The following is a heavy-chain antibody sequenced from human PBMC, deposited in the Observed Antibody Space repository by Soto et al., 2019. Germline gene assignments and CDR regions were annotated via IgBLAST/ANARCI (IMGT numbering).Heavy chain of an antibody. CDR3: ARHCAGDCSHAFDI. Sequence: SETLSLTCAVYGGSLSGYYWSWIRQPPGKRLEWIGEINYSGRTYYKSSLETRVTISEDTSKSQFSLKLSSVTAADTAVYYCARHCAGDCSHAFDIWGQGTIVTVSS. D-gene: IGHD2-21*02. CDR1: GGSLSGYY. V-gene: IGHV4-34*01. CDR2: INYSGRT. J-gene: IGHJ3*02.